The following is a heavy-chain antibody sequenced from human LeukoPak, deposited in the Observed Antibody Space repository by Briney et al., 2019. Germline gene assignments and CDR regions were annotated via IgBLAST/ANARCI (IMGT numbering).Heavy chain of an antibody. D-gene: IGHD3-22*01. CDR1: GFTFSSYS. CDR3: AKEGAGQYDRTGYYPIDY. CDR2: ISSSSSTI. Sequence: GGSLRLSCAASGFTFSSYSMNWVRQAPGKGLEWVSYISSSSSTIYYADSVKGRFTISRDNAKNSLYLQMNSLRAEDTAVYYCAKEGAGQYDRTGYYPIDYRGQGTLVTVSS. J-gene: IGHJ4*02. V-gene: IGHV3-48*01.